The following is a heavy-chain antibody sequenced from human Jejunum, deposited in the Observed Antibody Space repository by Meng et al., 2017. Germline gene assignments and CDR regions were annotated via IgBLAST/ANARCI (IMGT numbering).Heavy chain of an antibody. J-gene: IGHJ4*02. CDR2: IHSSGST. D-gene: IGHD2-15*01. Sequence: SETLSLTCSVSGGSISNHYWTWIRQPAGKGLEWIGRIHSSGSTNYNPSLRSRVTMSVDMSNNHFSLRLRSVTVADTAIYFCARGDYCSGSSCYSNYFDYWGQGVLVTVSS. CDR3: ARGDYCSGSSCYSNYFDY. CDR1: GGSISNHY. V-gene: IGHV4-4*07.